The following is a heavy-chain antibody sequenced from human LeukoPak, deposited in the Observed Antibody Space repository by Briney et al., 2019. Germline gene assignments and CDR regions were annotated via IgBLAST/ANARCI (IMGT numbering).Heavy chain of an antibody. Sequence: GGSLRLSCAASGFTLSSHSMNWVRQAPGKGLEWVSYITSSGDYAYYADSVKGRFTISRDNAKNSLYLQMNSLRAEDTAVYHCVRLGNPTGQFFHHWGQGTRVTVSS. V-gene: IGHV3-21*05. D-gene: IGHD2-8*02. CDR1: GFTLSSHS. J-gene: IGHJ1*01. CDR2: ITSSGDYA. CDR3: VRLGNPTGQFFHH.